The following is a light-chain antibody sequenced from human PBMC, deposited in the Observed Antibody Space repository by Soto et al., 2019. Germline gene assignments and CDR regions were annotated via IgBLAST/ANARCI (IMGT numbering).Light chain of an antibody. V-gene: IGKV3-20*01. CDR1: QSVRNSY. CDR2: GAS. Sequence: DIVLMQSPGTLSLSPGERATLSCRASQSVRNSYLAWYQQKPGQAPRLLIYGASSRATGIPDRFSGSGSGTGFTPTISRLEPEDFAGYFFQPYGSSTTFGPGTKVEIK. CDR3: QPYGSSTT. J-gene: IGKJ1*01.